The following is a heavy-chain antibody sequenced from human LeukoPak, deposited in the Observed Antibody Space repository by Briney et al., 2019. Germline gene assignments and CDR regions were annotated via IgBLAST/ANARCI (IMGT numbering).Heavy chain of an antibody. Sequence: SENLSLNCTVSGGTISSYHWSWLRQPQGLGLEGIGNLNYSGRTNYNHSLKSRVTISVDTSKNQFSLKLSSVTAADTAVFYCARHASPYNWFDRWGQGTLVTVSS. CDR3: ARHASPYNWFDR. V-gene: IGHV4-59*08. CDR1: GGTISSYH. CDR2: LNYSGRT. J-gene: IGHJ5*02.